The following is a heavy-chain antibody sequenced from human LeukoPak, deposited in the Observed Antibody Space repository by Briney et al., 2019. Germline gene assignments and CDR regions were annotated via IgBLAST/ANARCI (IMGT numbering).Heavy chain of an antibody. D-gene: IGHD3-22*01. V-gene: IGHV4-34*01. J-gene: IGHJ4*02. Sequence: SETLSLTCAVYDGSFSGYYWSWIRQPPGKGLEWIGEINHSGGTNYNPSLKSRVTISVDTSKNQFSLKLSSVTAADTAMYYCARYSGYYLSYFDYWGQGTLVTVSS. CDR1: DGSFSGYY. CDR2: INHSGGT. CDR3: ARYSGYYLSYFDY.